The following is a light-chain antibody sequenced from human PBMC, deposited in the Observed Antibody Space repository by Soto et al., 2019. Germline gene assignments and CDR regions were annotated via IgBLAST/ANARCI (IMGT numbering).Light chain of an antibody. Sequence: EIVLTQSPATLSLSPGERATLSCRASQSVSSSLGWYQQKPGQAPRLLIYDASNRATGIPDRFSGSGSGTDFTLTISRLEPEDFAVYYCQQCETWPTWTFGQGTKVDIK. CDR1: QSVSSS. CDR3: QQCETWPTWT. J-gene: IGKJ1*01. V-gene: IGKV3-11*01. CDR2: DAS.